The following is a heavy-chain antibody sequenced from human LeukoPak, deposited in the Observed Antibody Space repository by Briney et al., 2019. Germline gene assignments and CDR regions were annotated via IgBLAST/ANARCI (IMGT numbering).Heavy chain of an antibody. V-gene: IGHV4-34*01. CDR1: GGSFSGYY. J-gene: IGHJ4*02. CDR2: IYHSGST. Sequence: SETLSLTCAVYGGSFSGYYWSWIRQPPGKGLEWIGSIYHSGSTYYNPSLKSRVTISVDTSKNQFSLKLSSVTAADTAVYYCASPTSGGYDSSGYNFDYWGQGTLVTVSS. D-gene: IGHD3-22*01. CDR3: ASPTSGGYDSSGYNFDY.